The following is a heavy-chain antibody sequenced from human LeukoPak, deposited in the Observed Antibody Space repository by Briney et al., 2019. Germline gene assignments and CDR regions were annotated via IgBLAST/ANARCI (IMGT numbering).Heavy chain of an antibody. V-gene: IGHV4-59*08. J-gene: IGHJ5*02. CDR1: GGSISSYY. D-gene: IGHD3-10*01. Sequence: SETLSLTCTVSGGSISSYYWSWIRQPPGKGLEWIGYVYYSGSTNYNPSLKSRVTISVDTSKNQFSLKLNSVTAADTAVYSCARLRFREGFDPWGQGSLVTVSS. CDR2: VYYSGST. CDR3: ARLRFREGFDP.